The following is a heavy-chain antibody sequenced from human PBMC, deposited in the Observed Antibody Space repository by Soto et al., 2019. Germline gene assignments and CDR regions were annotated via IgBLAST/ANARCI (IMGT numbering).Heavy chain of an antibody. D-gene: IGHD5-12*01. CDR2: IWYDGSNK. CDR1: GFTFSSYG. V-gene: IGHV3-33*01. J-gene: IGHJ4*02. CDR3: ARGDIVATVVDY. Sequence: ESGGGVVQPGRSLRLSCAASGFTFSSYGMHWVRQAPGKGLEWVAVIWYDGSNKYYADSVKGRFTISRDNSKNTLYLQMNSLRAEDTAVYYCARGDIVATVVDYWGQGTLVTVSS.